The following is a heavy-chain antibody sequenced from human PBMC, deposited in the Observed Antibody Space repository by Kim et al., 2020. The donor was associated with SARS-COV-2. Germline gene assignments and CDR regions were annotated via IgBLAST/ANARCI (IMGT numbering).Heavy chain of an antibody. CDR2: ISGSGGST. V-gene: IGHV3-23*01. J-gene: IGHJ4*02. Sequence: GGSLRLSCAASGFTFSSYAMSWVRQAPGKGLEWVSAISGSGGSTYYADSVKGRFTISRDNSKNTLYLQMNSLRAEDTAVYYCAKRTTYYDILTGYYADSGLVDYWGQGTLVTVSS. CDR1: GFTFSSYA. D-gene: IGHD3-9*01. CDR3: AKRTTYYDILTGYYADSGLVDY.